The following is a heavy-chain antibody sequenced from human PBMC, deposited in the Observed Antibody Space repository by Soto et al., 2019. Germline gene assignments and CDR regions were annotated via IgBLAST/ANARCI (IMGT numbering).Heavy chain of an antibody. CDR1: GFTVSSNY. V-gene: IGHV3-66*01. J-gene: IGHJ6*02. CDR2: IYSGGST. CDR3: ARDLISSGYYYDSGSYYNDYQYYGMNV. Sequence: PGGSLRLSCAASGFTVSSNYMSWVRQAPGKGLEWVSVIYSGGSTYYADSVKGRFTISRDNSKNTLYLQMNSLRAEDMAVYYCARDLISSGYYYDSGSYYNDYQYYGMNVWGQGTTVTVSS. D-gene: IGHD3-10*01.